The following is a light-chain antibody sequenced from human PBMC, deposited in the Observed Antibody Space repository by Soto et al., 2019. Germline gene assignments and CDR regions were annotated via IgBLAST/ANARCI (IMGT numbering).Light chain of an antibody. Sequence: DIQMTHSPSTLSASLGARVTLTGRASQSISTWLAWYQQKPGKAPKLLIYDASSLESGVPSRFSGSGSGTEFTLTISSLQPDDFATYYCQQYNSYWTFGQGTKVDI. V-gene: IGKV1-5*01. CDR3: QQYNSYWT. CDR2: DAS. J-gene: IGKJ1*01. CDR1: QSISTW.